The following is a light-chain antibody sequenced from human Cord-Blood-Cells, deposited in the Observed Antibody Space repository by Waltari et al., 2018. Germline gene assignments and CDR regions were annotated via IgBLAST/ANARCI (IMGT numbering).Light chain of an antibody. CDR2: DGS. CDR3: ISYTSSSTRV. Sequence: QSALTQPASVSGSPAQSITIPGTGTTSDVGGYNYLSWYQQHPGKAPKPIFYDGSNRPSGVSNRFSGSKSGNTASLTTSGLQAEDEADYYCISYTSSSTRVFGGGTKLTVL. CDR1: TSDVGGYNY. V-gene: IGLV2-14*01. J-gene: IGLJ3*02.